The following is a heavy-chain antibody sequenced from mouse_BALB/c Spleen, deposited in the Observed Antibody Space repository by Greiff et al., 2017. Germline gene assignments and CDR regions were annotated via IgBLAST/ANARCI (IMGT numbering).Heavy chain of an antibody. V-gene: IGHV5-6-5*01. CDR1: GFTFSSYA. Sequence: EVMLVESGGGLVKPGGSLKLSCAASGFTFSSYAMSWVRQTPEKRLEWVASISSGGSTYYPDSVKGRFTISRDNARNILYLQMSSLRSEDTAMYYCARVPDYYGSSYWYFDVWGAGTTVTVSS. CDR2: ISSGGST. CDR3: ARVPDYYGSSYWYFDV. D-gene: IGHD1-1*01. J-gene: IGHJ1*01.